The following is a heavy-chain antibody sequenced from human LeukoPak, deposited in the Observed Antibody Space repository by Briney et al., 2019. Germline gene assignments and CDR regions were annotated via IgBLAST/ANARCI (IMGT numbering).Heavy chain of an antibody. V-gene: IGHV1-2*02. CDR3: ARAVGYSSGPDY. Sequence: ASVKVSCKASGYTFTGYYMHWVRQAPGQGLEWMGWINPNSGGTNYAQKFQGRVTMTRDTSISTAYMELSRLRSDDTAVYYCARAVGYSSGPDYWGQGTLVTVSS. D-gene: IGHD6-19*01. CDR1: GYTFTGYY. CDR2: INPNSGGT. J-gene: IGHJ4*02.